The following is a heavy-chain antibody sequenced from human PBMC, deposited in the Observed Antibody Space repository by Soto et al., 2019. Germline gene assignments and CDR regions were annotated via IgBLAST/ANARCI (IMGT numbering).Heavy chain of an antibody. V-gene: IGHV4-59*01. CDR3: ARQVSSAWPPYYYDMDV. J-gene: IGHJ6*02. D-gene: IGHD6-25*01. Sequence: TSETLSLTCTVSGGSISSYYWSWIRQPPGKGLEWIGYIYYSGSTNYNPSLKSRVTISVDTSKNQFSLKLSSVTAADTAVYYCARQVSSAWPPYYYDMDVWGQGTTVTVSS. CDR2: IYYSGST. CDR1: GGSISSYY.